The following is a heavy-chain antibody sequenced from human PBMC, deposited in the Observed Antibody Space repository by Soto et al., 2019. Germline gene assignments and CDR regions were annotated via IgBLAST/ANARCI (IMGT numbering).Heavy chain of an antibody. D-gene: IGHD2-15*01. V-gene: IGHV3-74*01. CDR2: INSDGSST. J-gene: IGHJ6*03. CDR1: GFTFSSYW. Sequence: GGSLRLSCAASGFTFSSYWMHWVRQAPGKGLVWVSRINSDGSSTSYADSVKGRFTISRDNAKNTLYLQMNSLRAEDTAVYYCARGVGYCSGGSCWHYYYYYMDVWGKGTTVTV. CDR3: ARGVGYCSGGSCWHYYYYYMDV.